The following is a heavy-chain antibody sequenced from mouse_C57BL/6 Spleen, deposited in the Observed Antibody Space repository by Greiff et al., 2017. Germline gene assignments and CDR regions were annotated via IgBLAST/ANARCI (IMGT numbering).Heavy chain of an antibody. Sequence: VQLQQPGAELVMPGASVKLSCKASGYTFTSYWMHWVKQRPGQGLEWIGEIDPSDSYTNYNQKFKGKSTLTVDKSSSTAYMQLSSLTSEDSAVYYCARSYSSGHPSYGGQGTTLTVSS. CDR3: ARSYSSGHPSY. V-gene: IGHV1-69*01. J-gene: IGHJ2*01. CDR2: IDPSDSYT. D-gene: IGHD3-2*02. CDR1: GYTFTSYW.